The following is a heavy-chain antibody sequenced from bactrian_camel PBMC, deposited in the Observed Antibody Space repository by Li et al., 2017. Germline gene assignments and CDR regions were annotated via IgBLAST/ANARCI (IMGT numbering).Heavy chain of an antibody. V-gene: IGHV3S63*01. Sequence: HVQLVESGGGLVQAGGSLRLSCTASGLTFDDRPMAWFRQTPGKEREGISCISARGGAPAYADSVKGRFTISRDNAKNTLYLQLNSLKTEDMAMYYCTKGVSNWFNSFNYWGQGTQVTVS. CDR2: ISARGGAP. CDR1: GLTFDDRP. J-gene: IGHJ4*01. D-gene: IGHD6*01. CDR3: TKGVSNWFNSFNY.